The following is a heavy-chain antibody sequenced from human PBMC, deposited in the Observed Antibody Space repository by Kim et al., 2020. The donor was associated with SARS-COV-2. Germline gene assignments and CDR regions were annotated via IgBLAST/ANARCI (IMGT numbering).Heavy chain of an antibody. CDR2: INKNSRDK. CDR3: ARVYGSGSYYRY. V-gene: IGHV3-21*01. D-gene: IGHD3-10*01. Sequence: GGSLRLSCAASGFTFSAYSMNWVRQAPGKGLEWVSSINKNSRDKYFADSVKGRFTISRDNAKNSLYLEMNTLSAEDTAVYFCARVYGSGSYYRYWGQGTLVTVSS. CDR1: GFTFSAYS. J-gene: IGHJ4*02.